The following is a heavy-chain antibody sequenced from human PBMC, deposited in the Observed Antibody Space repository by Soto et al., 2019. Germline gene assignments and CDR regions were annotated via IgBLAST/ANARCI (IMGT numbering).Heavy chain of an antibody. D-gene: IGHD6-19*01. CDR2: INPSGGST. V-gene: IGHV1-46*01. J-gene: IGHJ4*02. CDR1: GYTFTSYY. CDR3: AREPEYSSGWYYSVINYYFDY. Sequence: GASVKVSCKASGYTFTSYYMHWVRQAPGQGLEWMGIINPSGGSTSYAQKFQGRVTMTRDTSTSTVYMELSSLRSEDTAVYYCAREPEYSSGWYYSVINYYFDYWGQGTLVTVSS.